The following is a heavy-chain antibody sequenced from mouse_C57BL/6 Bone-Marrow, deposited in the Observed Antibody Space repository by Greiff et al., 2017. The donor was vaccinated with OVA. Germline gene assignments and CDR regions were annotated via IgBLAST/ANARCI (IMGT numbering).Heavy chain of an antibody. V-gene: IGHV1-82*01. J-gene: IGHJ4*01. CDR1: GYAFSSSW. D-gene: IGHD1-1*01. CDR3: ARLDGSRYYAMDY. Sequence: QVTLKVSGPELVKPGASVKISCKASGYAFSSSWMNWVKQRPGKGLEWIGRIYPGDGDTNYNGKFKGKATLTADKSSSTAYMQLSSLTSEDSAVYFCARLDGSRYYAMDYWGQGTSVTVSS. CDR2: IYPGDGDT.